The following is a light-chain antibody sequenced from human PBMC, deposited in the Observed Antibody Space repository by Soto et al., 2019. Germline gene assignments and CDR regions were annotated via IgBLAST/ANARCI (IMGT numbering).Light chain of an antibody. J-gene: IGKJ1*01. CDR3: QQYYKWPQWT. CDR2: GPA. Sequence: EIVLTQSPATLSAYPGERANLSCMASESVLDYLAWFQQRPGQSPRLLIYGPATRATGIPGRFRGSGSGTEFTLTITSLQSEDFAVYYCQQYYKWPQWTIGQGTKVDIK. V-gene: IGKV3-15*01. CDR1: ESVLDY.